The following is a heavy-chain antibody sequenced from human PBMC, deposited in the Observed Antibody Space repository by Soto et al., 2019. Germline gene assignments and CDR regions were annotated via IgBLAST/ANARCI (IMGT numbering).Heavy chain of an antibody. CDR1: GGTFSSYL. CDR2: IIPILGIA. Sequence: SVKVSCKASGGTFSSYLISWVRQAPGQGLEWMGRIIPILGIANYAQKFQGRVTITADKSTSTAYMELSSLRSEDTAVYYCASRHVYSGYGNDAFDIWGQGTMVTVSS. D-gene: IGHD5-12*01. V-gene: IGHV1-69*02. J-gene: IGHJ3*02. CDR3: ASRHVYSGYGNDAFDI.